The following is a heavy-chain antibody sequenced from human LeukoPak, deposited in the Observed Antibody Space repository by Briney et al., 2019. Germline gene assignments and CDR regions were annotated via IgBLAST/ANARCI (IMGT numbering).Heavy chain of an antibody. J-gene: IGHJ4*02. D-gene: IGHD3-22*01. CDR1: GFTFSSYS. Sequence: GGSLRLSCAASGFTFSSYSMNWVRQAPGKGLEWVSSISSSSSYIYYADSVKGRFTISRDNAKNSLYLQMNSLRAEDTAVYYCARDYYDSSGYYYSPSYWGQGTLVTVSS. CDR2: ISSSSSYI. CDR3: ARDYYDSSGYYYSPSY. V-gene: IGHV3-21*01.